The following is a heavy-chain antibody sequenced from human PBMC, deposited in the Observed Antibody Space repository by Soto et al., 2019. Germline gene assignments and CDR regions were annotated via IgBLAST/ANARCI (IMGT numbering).Heavy chain of an antibody. CDR2: INPNSGGT. CDR1: GYTFTGYY. V-gene: IGHV1-2*02. D-gene: IGHD3-16*02. CDR3: ARGEMITFGGVIPTDIDY. Sequence: QVQLVQSGAEVKKPGASVKVSCKASGYTFTGYYMHWVRQAPGQGLEWMGWINPNSGGTNYAQKFQGRVTMTRDTSISTAYMELSRLRSDDTAVYYCARGEMITFGGVIPTDIDYWGQGTLVTVSS. J-gene: IGHJ4*02.